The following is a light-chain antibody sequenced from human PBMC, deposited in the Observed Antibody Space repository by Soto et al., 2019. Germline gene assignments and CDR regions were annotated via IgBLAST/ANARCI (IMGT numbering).Light chain of an antibody. V-gene: IGKV3-20*01. J-gene: IGKJ5*01. CDR3: QQYGYSTIT. CDR1: QSVSSSH. CDR2: AAS. Sequence: EIVLTQSPGTRSLSPGERATLSCRASQSVSSSHLAWYQHKPGQAPRLIIYAASSRATGSPDRFSGGVSGTDGTLTISRLEPEDGSVYYCQQYGYSTITFGQGTRLEIK.